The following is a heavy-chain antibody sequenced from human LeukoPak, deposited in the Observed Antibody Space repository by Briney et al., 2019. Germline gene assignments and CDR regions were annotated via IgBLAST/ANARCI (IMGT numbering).Heavy chain of an antibody. Sequence: GGSLRLSCAASGFTFSNYAMSWVRQSPGKGLEWVSSIVSSGGSTYSADSVKGRCTISRDNSKNTLYLQMNSLRAEDTALYYCAKDRHPYSTSSDYWGQGTLVSVSS. CDR2: IVSSGGST. CDR1: GFTFSNYA. CDR3: AKDRHPYSTSSDY. V-gene: IGHV3-23*01. D-gene: IGHD6-6*01. J-gene: IGHJ4*02.